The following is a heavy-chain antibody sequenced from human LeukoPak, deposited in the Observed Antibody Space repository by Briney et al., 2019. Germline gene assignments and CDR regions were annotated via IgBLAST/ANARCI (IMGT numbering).Heavy chain of an antibody. CDR3: AKEGSVCRNGICRYFDY. CDR1: GFTFEGCA. V-gene: IGHV3-9*01. CDR2: INWDSGYI. Sequence: PGGSLRLSCAASGFTFEGCAMHWVRHAPGKGLEWVSSINWDSGYIEYADSVRGRFTISRDNAKNSLYLQMNSLKPGDTALYFCAKEGSVCRNGICRYFDYWGQGTPVTVSS. D-gene: IGHD2-8*01. J-gene: IGHJ4*02.